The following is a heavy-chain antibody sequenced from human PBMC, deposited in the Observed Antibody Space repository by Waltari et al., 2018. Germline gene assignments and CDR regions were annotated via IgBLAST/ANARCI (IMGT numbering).Heavy chain of an antibody. CDR3: ARSRVLGYCSGGSCYHYYYYGMDV. CDR1: GGPISSSSYY. D-gene: IGHD2-15*01. CDR2: IYYRGST. J-gene: IGHJ6*02. Sequence: QLQLQESGPGLVKPSETLSLTCTVPGGPISSSSYYWGWIRQPPGKGLEWIGSIYYRGSTDYNPSLKSRVTISVDTSKNQFSLKLSSVTAADTAVYYCARSRVLGYCSGGSCYHYYYYGMDVWGQGTTVTVSS. V-gene: IGHV4-39*01.